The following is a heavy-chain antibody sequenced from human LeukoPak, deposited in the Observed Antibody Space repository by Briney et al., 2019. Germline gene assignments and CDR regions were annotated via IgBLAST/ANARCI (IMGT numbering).Heavy chain of an antibody. CDR2: ISWNSGSI. D-gene: IGHD3-22*01. J-gene: IGHJ4*02. CDR1: GFTFSNYG. V-gene: IGHV3-9*01. Sequence: SLRLSCAASGFTFSNYGMSWVRQAPGKGLEWVSGISWNSGSIGYADSVKGRFTISRDNAKNSLYLQMNSLRAEDTALYYCAKDVDYDSSGYLDYWGQGILVTVSS. CDR3: AKDVDYDSSGYLDY.